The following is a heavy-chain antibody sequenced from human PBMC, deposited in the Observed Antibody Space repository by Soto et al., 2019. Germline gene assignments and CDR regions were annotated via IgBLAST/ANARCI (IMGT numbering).Heavy chain of an antibody. Sequence: PSETLSLTCAVYGGSFSGYYWSWIRQPPGKGLEWIGEINHSGSTNYNPSLKSRVTISVDTSKNQFSLKLSSVTAADTAVYYCARVLRYFDKIQWFDPSGQGTLVTVSS. J-gene: IGHJ5*02. CDR1: GGSFSGYY. CDR2: INHSGST. D-gene: IGHD3-9*01. V-gene: IGHV4-34*01. CDR3: ARVLRYFDKIQWFDP.